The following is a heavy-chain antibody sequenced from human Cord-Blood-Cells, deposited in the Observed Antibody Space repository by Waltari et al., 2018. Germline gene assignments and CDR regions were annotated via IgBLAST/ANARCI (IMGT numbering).Heavy chain of an antibody. Sequence: EVQLVESGGGLIQPGGSLRLSCAASGFTVSSTYMTWARKAPGKGLEWVSVIYSGGSTYYADSVKGRFTISRDNSKNTLYLQMNSLRAEDTAVYYCARGDYDSSGYYFDYWGQGTLVTVSS. D-gene: IGHD3-22*01. CDR3: ARGDYDSSGYYFDY. V-gene: IGHV3-53*01. J-gene: IGHJ4*02. CDR2: IYSGGST. CDR1: GFTVSSTY.